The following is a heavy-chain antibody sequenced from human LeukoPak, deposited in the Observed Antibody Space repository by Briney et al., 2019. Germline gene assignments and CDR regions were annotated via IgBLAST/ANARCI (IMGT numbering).Heavy chain of an antibody. CDR2: ISGYNGKT. D-gene: IGHD3-9*01. J-gene: IGHJ5*02. Sequence: ASVKVSCKASGYTFNTYGITWVRQAPGQGLEWMGWISGYNGKTKYAQKLQDRVTMTTDTSTTTAYMELSSLRSEDTAVYYCARGEYDILTGYYGSWFDPWGQGTLVTVSS. CDR3: ARGEYDILTGYYGSWFDP. CDR1: GYTFNTYG. V-gene: IGHV1-18*01.